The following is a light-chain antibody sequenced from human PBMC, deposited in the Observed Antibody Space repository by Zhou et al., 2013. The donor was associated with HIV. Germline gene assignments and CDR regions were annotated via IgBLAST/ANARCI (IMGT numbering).Light chain of an antibody. J-gene: IGKJ5*01. CDR1: QSVSSSY. CDR3: QQYGNWPPIT. Sequence: EIVLTQSPGTLSLSPGERATLSCRPSQSVSSSYLAWYQQKPGQAPRLLIHGTSSRAIGIPDRFSGSGSGTDFTLTISRLEPEDFAVYYCQQYGNWPPITFGQGTRLEIK. V-gene: IGKV3-20*01. CDR2: GTS.